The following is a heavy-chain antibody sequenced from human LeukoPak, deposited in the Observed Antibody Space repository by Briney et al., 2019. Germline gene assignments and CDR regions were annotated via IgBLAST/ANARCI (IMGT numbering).Heavy chain of an antibody. D-gene: IGHD6-19*01. CDR2: ISGGGVST. CDR1: GFAFSTFA. Sequence: GGSLRLSCAASGFAFSTFAMTWVRQAPGKGLEWVSAISGGGVSTYYADSVKARFTISRDNSKNTLYLQMNSLRAEDTAVYYCARDNLPYSSGWYGGYFDYWGQGTLVTVSS. J-gene: IGHJ4*02. CDR3: ARDNLPYSSGWYGGYFDY. V-gene: IGHV3-23*01.